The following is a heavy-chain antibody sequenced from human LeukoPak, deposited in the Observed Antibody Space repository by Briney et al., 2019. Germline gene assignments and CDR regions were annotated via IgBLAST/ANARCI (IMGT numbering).Heavy chain of an antibody. Sequence: ASVKVSCKASGYTFTGYYMHWVRQAPGQGLEGMGWINPNSGGTNYAQQFQGRGTMTREESISTAYMEQSRLRSDDTAVYYCGRVIREGRYIWNYGYWGQGTLVTVSS. CDR1: GYTFTGYY. CDR2: INPNSGGT. CDR3: GRVIREGRYIWNYGY. V-gene: IGHV1-2*02. D-gene: IGHD1-7*01. J-gene: IGHJ4*02.